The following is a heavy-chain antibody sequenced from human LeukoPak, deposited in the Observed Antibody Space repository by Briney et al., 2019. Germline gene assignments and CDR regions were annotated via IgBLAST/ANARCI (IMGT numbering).Heavy chain of an antibody. V-gene: IGHV4-39*07. J-gene: IGHJ4*02. Sequence: NASETLSLTCTGSGGSISSSSYYWGWIRQPPGKGLEWIGSIYYSGSTYYNPSLKSRVTISVDTSKNQFSLKLSSVTAADTAVYYCARVQVLEGYSSGWFDYWGQGTLVTVSS. CDR3: ARVQVLEGYSSGWFDY. CDR1: GGSISSSSYY. D-gene: IGHD6-19*01. CDR2: IYYSGST.